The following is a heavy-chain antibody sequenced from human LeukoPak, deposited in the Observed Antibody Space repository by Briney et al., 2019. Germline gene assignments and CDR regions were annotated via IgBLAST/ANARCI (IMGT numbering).Heavy chain of an antibody. Sequence: ASVKVSCKASGYTFTGYYMHWVRQAPGQGLEWMGCINPNSGGTNYAQKFQGRVTMTRDTSISTAYMELSRLRSDDTAVYYCASLRLRFLEWSSNDYWGQGTLVTVSS. D-gene: IGHD3-3*01. CDR1: GYTFTGYY. CDR3: ASLRLRFLEWSSNDY. CDR2: INPNSGGT. V-gene: IGHV1-2*02. J-gene: IGHJ4*02.